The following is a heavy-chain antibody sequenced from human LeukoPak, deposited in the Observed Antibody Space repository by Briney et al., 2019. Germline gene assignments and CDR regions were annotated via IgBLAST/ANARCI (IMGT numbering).Heavy chain of an antibody. V-gene: IGHV3-11*01. Sequence: GGSLRLSYAASGFTFNDYYMTWIRQAPGKGLEWLSYISSSGITIYYADSVKGRFTISRDNAKKSLYLEMNSLRAEDTAVYYCARDQYGLGYGSLFDYWGQGTLVTVSS. CDR3: ARDQYGLGYGSLFDY. D-gene: IGHD3-10*01. CDR1: GFTFNDYY. CDR2: ISSSGITI. J-gene: IGHJ4*02.